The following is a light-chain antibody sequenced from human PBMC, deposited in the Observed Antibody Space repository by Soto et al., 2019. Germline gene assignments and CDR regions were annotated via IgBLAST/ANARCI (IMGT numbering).Light chain of an antibody. V-gene: IGKV1-33*01. CDR3: QQYEDLPLT. CDR1: QDINNY. J-gene: IGKJ4*01. Sequence: DIQLTQSPSSLSASVGDRVTITCQASQDINNYLNWYQQKPGKAPKLLIFDASSVETGVPSRFSVSGSGTHVTFTISSLEPEDIATYHCQQYEDLPLTFGGGTSVEL. CDR2: DAS.